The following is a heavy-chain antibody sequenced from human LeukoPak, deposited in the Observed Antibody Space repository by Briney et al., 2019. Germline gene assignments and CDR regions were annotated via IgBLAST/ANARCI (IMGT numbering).Heavy chain of an antibody. V-gene: IGHV4-59*01. Sequence: SETLSLTCAVYGGSFGGYYWSWIRQPPGKGLEWIGYIYYSGSTNYNPSLKSRVTISVDTSKNQFSLKLSSVTAADTAVYYCARGHSSSWSNYYYYMDVWGKGTTVTISS. D-gene: IGHD6-13*01. J-gene: IGHJ6*03. CDR2: IYYSGST. CDR1: GGSFGGYY. CDR3: ARGHSSSWSNYYYYMDV.